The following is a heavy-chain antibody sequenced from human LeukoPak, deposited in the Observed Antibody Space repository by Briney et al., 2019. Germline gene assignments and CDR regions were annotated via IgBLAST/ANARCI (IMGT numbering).Heavy chain of an antibody. Sequence: GGSLRLSCAASGFTFSDYYMSWIRQAPGKGLEWVSYISSSGSTIYYADSVKGRFTISRDNAKNSLYLQMNSLRVEDTAVYYCAREAVPALYGMDVWGQGTTVTVSS. V-gene: IGHV3-11*01. CDR2: ISSSGSTI. D-gene: IGHD2-2*01. J-gene: IGHJ6*02. CDR1: GFTFSDYY. CDR3: AREAVPALYGMDV.